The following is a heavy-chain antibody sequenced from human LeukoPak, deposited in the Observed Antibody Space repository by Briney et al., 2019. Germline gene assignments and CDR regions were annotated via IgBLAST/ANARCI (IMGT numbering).Heavy chain of an antibody. D-gene: IGHD3-9*01. V-gene: IGHV3-9*01. J-gene: IGHJ5*02. Sequence: GGSLRLSCAASGFTFDDYATHWVRQAPGKGLEWVSGISWNSGSIGYADSVKGRFTISRDNAKNSLYLQMNSLRAEDTALYYCAKANRGILTGENWFDPWGQGTLVTVSS. CDR3: AKANRGILTGENWFDP. CDR1: GFTFDDYA. CDR2: ISWNSGSI.